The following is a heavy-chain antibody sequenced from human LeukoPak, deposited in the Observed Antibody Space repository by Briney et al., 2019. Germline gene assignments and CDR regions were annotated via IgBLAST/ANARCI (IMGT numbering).Heavy chain of an antibody. J-gene: IGHJ4*02. Sequence: GGSLRLSCVASVFTLSDYYMSRIRQAPGKGLEWISFISSNSSTKYYADSVKGRFTISRDTTQNSLYLQMNSLRAEDTALYYCARERTPKHYYGSGTYDRYFDLGGQGTRVTVSA. CDR3: ARERTPKHYYGSGTYDRYFDL. D-gene: IGHD3-10*01. CDR2: ISSNSSTK. CDR1: VFTLSDYY. V-gene: IGHV3-11*04.